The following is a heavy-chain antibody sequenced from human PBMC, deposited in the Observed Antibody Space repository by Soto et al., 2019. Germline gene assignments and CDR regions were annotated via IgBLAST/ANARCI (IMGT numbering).Heavy chain of an antibody. V-gene: IGHV4-39*01. CDR2: IYYSGST. Sequence: SETLSLTCTVSGGSISSSSYYWGWIRQPPGKGLEWIGSIYYSGSTYYNPSLKSRVTISVDTSKNQFSLKLSSVTAADTAVYYCARHFEQWLVPAYFDCWGQGTLVTVSS. CDR1: GGSISSSSYY. J-gene: IGHJ4*02. CDR3: ARHFEQWLVPAYFDC. D-gene: IGHD6-19*01.